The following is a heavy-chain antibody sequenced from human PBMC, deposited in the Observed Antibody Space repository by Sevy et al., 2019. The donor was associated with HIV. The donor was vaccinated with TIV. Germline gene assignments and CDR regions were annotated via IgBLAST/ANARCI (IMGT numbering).Heavy chain of an antibody. J-gene: IGHJ4*02. V-gene: IGHV4-59*01. CDR2: IYYSGST. CDR3: ARESIGAVGDFDY. Sequence: SETLSLTCTVSGASMNNYFWSWIRQPPGKGLEWIAYIYYSGSTNYNPSLKSRVTISVDTSKNQFSLKLTSVTAADTAVYYCARESIGAVGDFDYWGQGTLVTVSS. CDR1: GASMNNYF. D-gene: IGHD6-13*01.